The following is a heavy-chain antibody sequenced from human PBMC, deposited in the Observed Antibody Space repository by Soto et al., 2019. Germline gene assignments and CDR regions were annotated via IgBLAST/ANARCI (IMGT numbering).Heavy chain of an antibody. D-gene: IGHD4-17*01. CDR3: ARRRATVTTGRPTSSFYFDY. J-gene: IGHJ4*02. V-gene: IGHV4-34*01. CDR1: GGSFSGYY. CDR2: INHSGST. Sequence: SETLSLTCAVYGGSFSGYYWSWIRQPPGKGLEWIGEINHSGSTNYNPSLKSRVTISVDTSKNQFSLKLSSVTAADTAVYYCARRRATVTTGRPTSSFYFDYWGQGTLVTVSS.